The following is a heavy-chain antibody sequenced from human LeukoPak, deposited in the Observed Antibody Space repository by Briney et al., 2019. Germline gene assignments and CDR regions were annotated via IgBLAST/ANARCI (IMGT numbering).Heavy chain of an antibody. CDR1: GFTFSSYG. CDR2: IRYDGSNK. Sequence: PGGSLRLSCAASGFTFSSYGMHWVRQAPGKGLEWVAFIRYDGSNKYYADSVKGRFTISRDNSENTLYLQMNSLRAEDTAVYYCAKCERVPAAYYYYYYMDVWGKGTTVTVSS. J-gene: IGHJ6*03. CDR3: AKCERVPAAYYYYYYMDV. V-gene: IGHV3-30*02. D-gene: IGHD2-2*01.